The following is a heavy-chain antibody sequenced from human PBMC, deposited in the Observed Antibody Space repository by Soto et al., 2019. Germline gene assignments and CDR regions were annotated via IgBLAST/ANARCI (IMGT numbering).Heavy chain of an antibody. CDR2: ICHTGST. CDR1: GGSLDSDTYC. CDR3: ARFPGYYFDY. Sequence: QVQLQESGPGLVKPSQTLSLTCTVSGGSLDSDTYCWSWIRPHPGQGLEWIGYICHTGSTYYNPALESRITISGDTAKNQSPLRLTSVTAADTAVYYCARFPGYYFDYWGQGTLLTVSS. J-gene: IGHJ4*02. V-gene: IGHV4-31*03. D-gene: IGHD3-10*01.